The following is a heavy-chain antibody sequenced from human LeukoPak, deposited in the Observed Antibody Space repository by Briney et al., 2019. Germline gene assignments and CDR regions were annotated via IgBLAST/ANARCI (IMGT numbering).Heavy chain of an antibody. D-gene: IGHD4-17*01. CDR1: GYTLTELS. CDR2: FDPEDGET. V-gene: IGHV1-24*01. CDR3: ARDVLLDYKLLPRDYGDYVSYFDL. Sequence: GASVKVSCKVSGYTLTELSMHWVRQAPGKGLEWMGGFDPEDGETIYAQKFQGRVTMTEDTSTDTAYMELSSLRSEDTAVYYCARDVLLDYKLLPRDYGDYVSYFDLWGRGTLATVSS. J-gene: IGHJ2*01.